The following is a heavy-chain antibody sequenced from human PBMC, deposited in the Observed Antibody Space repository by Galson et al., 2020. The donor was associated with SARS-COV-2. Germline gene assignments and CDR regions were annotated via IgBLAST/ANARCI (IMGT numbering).Heavy chain of an antibody. V-gene: IGHV3-23*01. D-gene: IGHD3-10*01. CDR2: ISGSGGST. Sequence: GGSLRLSCAASGFTFSSYAMSWVRQAPGKGLEWVSAISGSGGSTYYPDSVKGRFTISRDNSKNTLYLQMNSLRAEDTAVYYCAKVPSITMVRGVVWGQGTLVTVSS. J-gene: IGHJ4*02. CDR3: AKVPSITMVRGVV. CDR1: GFTFSSYA.